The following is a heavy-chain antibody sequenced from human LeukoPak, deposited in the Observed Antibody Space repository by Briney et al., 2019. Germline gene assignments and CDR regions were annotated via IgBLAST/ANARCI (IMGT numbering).Heavy chain of an antibody. V-gene: IGHV1-18*01. D-gene: IGHD3-3*01. CDR1: GYTFTSYG. CDR2: ISAYNGNT. J-gene: IGHJ6*02. CDR3: AREYYYDFWSGYYSLDYYYYGMDV. Sequence: ASVKVSCKASGYTFTSYGISWVRLAPGQGLEWMGWISAYNGNTNYAQKLQGRVTMTTDTSTSTAYMELRSLRSDDTAVYYCAREYYYDFWSGYYSLDYYYYGMDVWGQGTTVTVSS.